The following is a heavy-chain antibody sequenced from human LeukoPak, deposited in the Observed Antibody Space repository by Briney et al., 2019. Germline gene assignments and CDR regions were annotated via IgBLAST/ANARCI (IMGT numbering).Heavy chain of an antibody. D-gene: IGHD3-3*01. CDR2: IVVGSGNT. V-gene: IGHV1-58*02. CDR3: AAADHDYDFWSGYFDY. CDR1: GFTFTSSA. J-gene: IGHJ4*02. Sequence: SVKVSCKASGFTFTSSAMQWVRQARGQRLEWIGWIVVGSGNTNYAQKFQERVTITRDMSTSTAYMELSSLRSEDTAVYYCAAADHDYDFWSGYFDYWGQGTLVTVSS.